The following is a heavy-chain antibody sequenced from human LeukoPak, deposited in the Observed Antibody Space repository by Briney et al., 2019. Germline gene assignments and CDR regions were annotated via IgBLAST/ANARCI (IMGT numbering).Heavy chain of an antibody. J-gene: IGHJ4*02. CDR2: ISSSGSTI. CDR1: GFTFSDYY. Sequence: GGSLRLSCAASGFTFSDYYMSWIRQAPGKGLEWVSYISSSGSTIYYADSVKGRFTISRDNSKNTLYLQMNSLRAEDTAVYYCANTIEYSNYVWWGQGTLVTVSS. V-gene: IGHV3-11*01. CDR3: ANTIEYSNYVW. D-gene: IGHD4-11*01.